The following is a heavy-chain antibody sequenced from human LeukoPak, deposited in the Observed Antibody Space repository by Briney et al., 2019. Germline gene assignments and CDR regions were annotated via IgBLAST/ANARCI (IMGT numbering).Heavy chain of an antibody. J-gene: IGHJ4*02. Sequence: SETLSLTCAVSGGSFSGYFWTWIRQTPGKGLEWIGEINHNGRSTTYNPSLKSRVTMSVDMSKNQFSLKLTSVTAADTAVYYCAREGYCSSTNCYNFNYWGQGTLVTVSS. CDR3: AREGYCSSTNCYNFNY. CDR1: GGSFSGYF. V-gene: IGHV4-34*01. CDR2: INHNGRST. D-gene: IGHD2-2*02.